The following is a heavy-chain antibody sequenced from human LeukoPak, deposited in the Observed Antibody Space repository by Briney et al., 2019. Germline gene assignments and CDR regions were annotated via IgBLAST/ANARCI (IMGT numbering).Heavy chain of an antibody. V-gene: IGHV4-34*01. Sequence: SETLSLACAVYGGSFSGYYWSWIRQPPGKGREWIGEINHSGSTNYNPSLKSRVTISVDTSKNQFSLKLSSVTAADTAVYYCARGLDYGGNSGQAFDYWGQGTLVTVSS. CDR3: ARGLDYGGNSGQAFDY. D-gene: IGHD4-23*01. J-gene: IGHJ4*02. CDR2: INHSGST. CDR1: GGSFSGYY.